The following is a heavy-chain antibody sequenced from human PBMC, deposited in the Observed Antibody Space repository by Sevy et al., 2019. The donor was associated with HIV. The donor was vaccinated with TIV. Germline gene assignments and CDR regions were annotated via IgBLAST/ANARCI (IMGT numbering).Heavy chain of an antibody. Sequence: GGSLRLSCVVSGFTFSKYPMNWVRQAPGKGLEWVSSISSSSNYIYYGDSVKGRFTSSRDNAKNSLYLQMNSLRAEDTAVYYCARGMWETTGYYYGMDVWGQGTTVTVSS. J-gene: IGHJ6*02. CDR2: ISSSSNYI. V-gene: IGHV3-21*04. D-gene: IGHD1-26*01. CDR1: GFTFSKYP. CDR3: ARGMWETTGYYYGMDV.